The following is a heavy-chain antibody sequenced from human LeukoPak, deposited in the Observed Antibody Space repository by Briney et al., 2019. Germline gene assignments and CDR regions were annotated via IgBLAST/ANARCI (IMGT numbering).Heavy chain of an antibody. CDR3: ARGSIAVAGTFWFDP. V-gene: IGHV3-23*01. CDR2: ISGSGGST. CDR1: GFTFSSYA. Sequence: PGGSLRLSCAASGFTFSSYAMSWVRQAPGKGLEWVSAISGSGGSTYYADSVKGRFTISRDNSKNTLYLQMNSLRAEDTAVYYCARGSIAVAGTFWFDPWGQGTLVTVSS. D-gene: IGHD6-19*01. J-gene: IGHJ5*02.